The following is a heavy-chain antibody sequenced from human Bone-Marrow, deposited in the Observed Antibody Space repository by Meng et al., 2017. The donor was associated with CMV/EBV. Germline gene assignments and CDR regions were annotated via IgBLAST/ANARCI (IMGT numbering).Heavy chain of an antibody. J-gene: IGHJ4*01. D-gene: IGHD2-8*01. Sequence: ASVKVSCKASGYTFTSYYMHWVRQAPGQGLEWMGKINPSSGSTSYAQKFQGRVTMTRDTSTIAVYMELRNLRAVDTAVYYCARDGSMVFDHTNDDWGQGTPVTVSS. CDR2: INPSSGST. CDR1: GYTFTSYY. V-gene: IGHV1-46*01. CDR3: ARDGSMVFDHTNDD.